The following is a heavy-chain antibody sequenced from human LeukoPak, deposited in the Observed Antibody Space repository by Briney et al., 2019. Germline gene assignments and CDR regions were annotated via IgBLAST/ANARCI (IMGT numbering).Heavy chain of an antibody. J-gene: IGHJ3*02. CDR1: GYTFTSYY. Sequence: GASVKVSCKASGYTFTSYYMHWVRQAPGQGLEWMGGIIPTFGTANYAQKFQGRVTITADESTSTAYMELSSLRSEDTAVYYCARGSRIAVAGTSAFDIWGQGTMVTVSS. CDR3: ARGSRIAVAGTSAFDI. D-gene: IGHD6-19*01. CDR2: IIPTFGTA. V-gene: IGHV1-69*13.